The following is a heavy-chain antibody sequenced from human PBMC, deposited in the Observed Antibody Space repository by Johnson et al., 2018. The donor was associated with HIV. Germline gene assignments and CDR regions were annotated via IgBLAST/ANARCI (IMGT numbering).Heavy chain of an antibody. V-gene: IGHV3-7*03. CDR2: IKQDGSEK. D-gene: IGHD7-27*01. CDR3: TLGVGTLMDDAFDI. Sequence: VQLVESGGGLIQPGGSLRLSCAASGFTFSSYWMSWVRQAPGKGLEWVANIKQDGSEKYYVDSVKGRFTISRDNAKNSLYLQMNSLKTEDTAVYYCTLGVGTLMDDAFDIWGQGTMVTVSS. J-gene: IGHJ3*02. CDR1: GFTFSSYW.